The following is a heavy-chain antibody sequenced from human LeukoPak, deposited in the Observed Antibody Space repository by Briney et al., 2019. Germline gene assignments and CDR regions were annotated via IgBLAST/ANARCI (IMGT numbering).Heavy chain of an antibody. Sequence: SQTLSLTCTVSGGSISSGSYYWSWIRQPAGKGLEWIGRIYTSGSTNYNPSLKSRVTISVDTSKNQFSLKLSSVTAADTAVYYCASAGYSDAFDIWGQGKMVTVSS. V-gene: IGHV4-61*02. CDR3: ASAGYSDAFDI. CDR1: GGSISSGSYY. D-gene: IGHD5-18*01. CDR2: IYTSGST. J-gene: IGHJ3*02.